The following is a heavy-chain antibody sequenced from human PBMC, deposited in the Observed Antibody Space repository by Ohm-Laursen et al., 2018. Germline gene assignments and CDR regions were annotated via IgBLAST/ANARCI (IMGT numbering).Heavy chain of an antibody. Sequence: SLRLSCAASGFTFSSYAMSWVRQPPGKGLEWVSVISGSGGSTYYADSVKGRFTISRDNSKNTLYLQVNSLRAEDTAVYYCVRDGNYRLDQWGQGTLVTVSS. CDR3: VRDGNYRLDQ. J-gene: IGHJ4*02. V-gene: IGHV3-23*01. CDR1: GFTFSSYA. CDR2: ISGSGGST. D-gene: IGHD1-7*01.